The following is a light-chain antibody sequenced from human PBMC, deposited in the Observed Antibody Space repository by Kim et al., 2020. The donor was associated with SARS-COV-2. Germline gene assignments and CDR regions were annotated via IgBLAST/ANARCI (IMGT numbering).Light chain of an antibody. CDR1: SSNIGSNS. J-gene: IGLJ3*02. Sequence: ELTQPPSASGTPGQRVTIACSGSSSNIGSNSVNWYQQLPGTAPKLLIYLDNHRPSGVPDRFSGSKSGTSASLAISGLRSEDEAAYYCAAWDDSLNGPVFGGGTQLTVI. V-gene: IGLV1-44*01. CDR3: AAWDDSLNGPV. CDR2: LDN.